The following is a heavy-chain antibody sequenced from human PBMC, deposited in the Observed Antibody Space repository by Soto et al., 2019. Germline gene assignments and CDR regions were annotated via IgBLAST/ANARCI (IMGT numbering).Heavy chain of an antibody. CDR3: AKEGSTGYWRTFQD. Sequence: EVQLLESGGGLVQPGGSLRLSCAASGFTFRNYGMSWVRQAPGKGLEWVSGVSGSGDSTYYADSVKGRFTISRDNCKNTVFLQMNSLRAEDTAVYYCAKEGSTGYWRTFQDWGQGTLVTVSS. CDR2: VSGSGDST. CDR1: GFTFRNYG. J-gene: IGHJ1*01. D-gene: IGHD3-22*01. V-gene: IGHV3-23*01.